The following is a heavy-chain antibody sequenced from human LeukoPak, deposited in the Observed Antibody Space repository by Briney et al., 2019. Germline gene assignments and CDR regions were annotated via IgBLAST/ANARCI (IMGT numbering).Heavy chain of an antibody. CDR2: IRYDGSNK. D-gene: IGHD2-2*01. V-gene: IGHV3-30*02. J-gene: IGHJ3*02. Sequence: GGSLRLSCEASGFTFSDPYMSWIRQAPGKGLEWVSFIRYDGSNKYYADSVKGRFTISRDNSKNTLYLQMNSLRAEDTAVYYCAKDTDIVVAGGAFDIWGQGTMVTVSS. CDR1: GFTFSDPY. CDR3: AKDTDIVVAGGAFDI.